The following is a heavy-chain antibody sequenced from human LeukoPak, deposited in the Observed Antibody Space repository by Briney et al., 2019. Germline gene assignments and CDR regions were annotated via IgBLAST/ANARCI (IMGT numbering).Heavy chain of an antibody. D-gene: IGHD2-15*01. Sequence: GGSLRLSCAASGFTFSSYWMSWVRQAPGKGLEWVGRIKSKTDGGTTDYAAPVKGRFTISRDDSKNTLYLQMNSLKTEDTAVYYCTTYDVVVVVAARFVDYWGQGTLVTVSS. CDR3: TTYDVVVVVAARFVDY. V-gene: IGHV3-15*01. CDR2: IKSKTDGGTT. J-gene: IGHJ4*02. CDR1: GFTFSSYW.